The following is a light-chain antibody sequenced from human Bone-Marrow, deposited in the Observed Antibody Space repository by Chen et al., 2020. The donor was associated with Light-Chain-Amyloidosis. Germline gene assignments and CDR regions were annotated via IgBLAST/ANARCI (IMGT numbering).Light chain of an antibody. CDR2: EVT. CDR3: SSYTITNTLV. Sequence: QSPLTQPASVSGSPGQSITISCTGTSSDVGGDNHVSWYQQHPDKAPKLMIYEVTNRPSWVPDRFSGSKSDNTASLTISGLQTEDEADYFCSSYTITNTLVFGSGTRVTV. J-gene: IGLJ1*01. CDR1: SSDVGGDNH. V-gene: IGLV2-14*01.